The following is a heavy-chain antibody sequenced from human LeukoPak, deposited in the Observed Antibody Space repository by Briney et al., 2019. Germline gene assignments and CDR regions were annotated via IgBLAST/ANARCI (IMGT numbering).Heavy chain of an antibody. V-gene: IGHV3-48*01. CDR1: GFTFSSYS. CDR2: ISSSSSTI. D-gene: IGHD3-3*01. CDR3: ARDRVRFLEWSQRDYMDV. J-gene: IGHJ6*03. Sequence: GGSLRLSCAASGFTFSSYSMNWVRQAPGKGLEWVSYISSSSSTIYYADSVKGRFTISRDNAKNSLYLQMNSLRAEDTAVYYCARDRVRFLEWSQRDYMDVWGKGTTVTVSS.